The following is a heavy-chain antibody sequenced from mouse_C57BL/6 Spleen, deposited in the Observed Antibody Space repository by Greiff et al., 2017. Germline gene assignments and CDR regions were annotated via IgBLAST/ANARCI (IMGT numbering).Heavy chain of an antibody. V-gene: IGHV5-4*03. D-gene: IGHD2-3*01. CDR3: ARFYDGYSWFAY. Sequence: DVKLVESGGGLVKPGGSLKLSCAASGFTFSSYAMSWVRQTPEKRLEWVATISDGGSYTYYPDNVKGRFTISRDNAKNNLYLQMSHLKSEDTAMYYCARFYDGYSWFAYWGQGTLVTVSA. CDR2: ISDGGSYT. J-gene: IGHJ3*01. CDR1: GFTFSSYA.